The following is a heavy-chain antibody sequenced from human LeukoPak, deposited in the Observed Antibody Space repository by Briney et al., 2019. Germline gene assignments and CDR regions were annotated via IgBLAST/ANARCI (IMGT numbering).Heavy chain of an antibody. J-gene: IGHJ3*02. CDR3: ARDVGIVGAPDSFDI. Sequence: GASVKVSCKASGYTFTGYYMHWVRQAPGQGLEWMGWINPNSGGTNYAQNFQGRVTMTRDTSISTAYMELSRLRSDDTAVYYCARDVGIVGAPDSFDIWGQGTMVTVSS. D-gene: IGHD1-26*01. CDR2: INPNSGGT. V-gene: IGHV1-2*02. CDR1: GYTFTGYY.